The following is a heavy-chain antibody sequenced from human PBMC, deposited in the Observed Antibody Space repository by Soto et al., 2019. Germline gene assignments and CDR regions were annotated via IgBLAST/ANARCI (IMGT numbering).Heavy chain of an antibody. V-gene: IGHV3-33*01. Sequence: QVQLVESGGGVVQPGRSLRLSCAASGFTFSSYGMHWVRQAPGKGLEWVAVIWYDGSNKYYADSVKGRFTISRDNSKNTLYLQMNRLRAEGTAVYYCARDNSSSWYGQTNCFDPWGQGTLVTVSS. CDR3: ARDNSSSWYGQTNCFDP. D-gene: IGHD6-13*01. CDR1: GFTFSSYG. CDR2: IWYDGSNK. J-gene: IGHJ5*02.